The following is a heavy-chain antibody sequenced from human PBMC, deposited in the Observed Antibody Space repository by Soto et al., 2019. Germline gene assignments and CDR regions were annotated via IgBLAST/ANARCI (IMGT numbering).Heavy chain of an antibody. V-gene: IGHV4-34*01. Sequence: QVQLQQWGAGLLKPSETLSLTCAVYGGSFSGYYWSWIRQPPGKGLEWIGEINHSGSTNYNPSLRSRATISVDTSTNQFSRKLSSVTAADTAVYYCARGLGGYYAFDYWGQGTLVTVSS. D-gene: IGHD3-22*01. CDR3: ARGLGGYYAFDY. CDR1: GGSFSGYY. J-gene: IGHJ4*02. CDR2: INHSGST.